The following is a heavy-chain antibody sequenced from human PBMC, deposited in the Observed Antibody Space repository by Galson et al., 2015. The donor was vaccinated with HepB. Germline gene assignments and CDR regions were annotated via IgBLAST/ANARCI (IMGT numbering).Heavy chain of an antibody. CDR3: ARAYSPGY. CDR2: INSDESRT. V-gene: IGHV3-74*01. Sequence: SLRLSCAASGFTFSNYWMHWVRQAPGKGLVWVSRINSDESRTNYADSVKGRFTISRDNAKSTLYLQMNSLRAEDTAVYYRARAYSPGYWGQGTLVTVSS. D-gene: IGHD2-21*01. J-gene: IGHJ4*02. CDR1: GFTFSNYW.